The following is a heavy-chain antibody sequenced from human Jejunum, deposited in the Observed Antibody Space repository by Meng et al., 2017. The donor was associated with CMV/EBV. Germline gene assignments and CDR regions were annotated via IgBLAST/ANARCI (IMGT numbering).Heavy chain of an antibody. CDR3: ARGYDFWSSYDPNYFDY. CDR2: IYPGDSDT. CDR1: SLTSFW. J-gene: IGHJ4*02. Sequence: SLTSFWVGWVRQMPGKGLEWMGIIYPGDSDTRYSPSFQGQVTISADKSISTAYLQWSSLKASDTAMYYCARGYDFWSSYDPNYFDYWGQGTLVTVSS. D-gene: IGHD3-3*01. V-gene: IGHV5-51*01.